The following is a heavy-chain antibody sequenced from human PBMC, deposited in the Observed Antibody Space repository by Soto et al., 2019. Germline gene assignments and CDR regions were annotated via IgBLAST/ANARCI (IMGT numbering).Heavy chain of an antibody. J-gene: IGHJ4*02. V-gene: IGHV4-28*01. CDR3: VGGYPWVGFDY. CDR2: IYYSGTT. CDR1: GYSISSSNW. D-gene: IGHD3-22*01. Sequence: PSETLSLTCAVSGYSISSSNWWGWIRQPPGKGMEWIGYIYYSGTTYYNPSLNSRVTMSVDTSKNQFSLKLTSVTATDTAVYICVGGYPWVGFDYWGQGTLVTVSS.